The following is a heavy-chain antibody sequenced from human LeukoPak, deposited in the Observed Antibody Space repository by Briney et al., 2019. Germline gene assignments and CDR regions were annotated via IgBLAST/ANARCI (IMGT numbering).Heavy chain of an antibody. D-gene: IGHD2-8*01. Sequence: GRSLRLSCAASGFTFSSYAMHWVRQAPGKGLEWVAVISYDGSNKYYADSVKGRFTISRDNSKNTLYLQMNSLRAEDTAVYYCAKLAYCTNGVCYRGDYWGQGTLVTVSS. CDR1: GFTFSSYA. CDR2: ISYDGSNK. CDR3: AKLAYCTNGVCYRGDY. J-gene: IGHJ4*02. V-gene: IGHV3-30*04.